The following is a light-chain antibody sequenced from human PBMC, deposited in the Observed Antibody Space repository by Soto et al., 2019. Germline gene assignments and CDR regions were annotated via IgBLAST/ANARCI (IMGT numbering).Light chain of an antibody. CDR2: AAS. CDR3: QQSFSSPPT. J-gene: IGKJ1*01. V-gene: IGKV1-39*01. CDR1: QSISSH. Sequence: DIQMTQSPSSLSASVEDRVIITCRASQSISSHLNWYQQKPGKAPKLLIFAASSLQSGVPSRFSGNRSGPDFTLTISSLQPEDFATDDCQQSFSSPPTFGQGTKVDIK.